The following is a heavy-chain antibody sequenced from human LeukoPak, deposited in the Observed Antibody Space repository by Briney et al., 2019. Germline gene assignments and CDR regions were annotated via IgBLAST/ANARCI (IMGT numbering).Heavy chain of an antibody. J-gene: IGHJ4*02. CDR1: GYTFTSYG. CDR2: ISAYNGNT. V-gene: IGHV1-18*01. CDR3: AGSLGVPAAIEFPFDY. Sequence: ASVKVSCKASGYTFTSYGISWVRQAPGQGLEWMGGISAYNGNTNYAQKLQGRVTMTTDTSTSTAYMELRSLRSDDTAVYYCAGSLGVPAAIEFPFDYWGQGTLVTVSS. D-gene: IGHD2-2*02.